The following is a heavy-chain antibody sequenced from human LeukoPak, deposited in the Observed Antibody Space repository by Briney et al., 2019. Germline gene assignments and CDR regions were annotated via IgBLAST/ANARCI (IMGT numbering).Heavy chain of an antibody. Sequence: KPSETLSLTCTVSGGSINTGDYYGVWIRQPPGTGLEWIGSIYYSGTTSYNPSLKSRVTMTVDTSKSQFSLKLSSVTAADTAVYFCARSPHIWFAKRGWFDPWGQGTLVTVSS. J-gene: IGHJ5*02. CDR3: ARSPHIWFAKRGWFDP. CDR2: IYYSGTT. CDR1: GGSINTGDYY. D-gene: IGHD3-10*01. V-gene: IGHV4-39*07.